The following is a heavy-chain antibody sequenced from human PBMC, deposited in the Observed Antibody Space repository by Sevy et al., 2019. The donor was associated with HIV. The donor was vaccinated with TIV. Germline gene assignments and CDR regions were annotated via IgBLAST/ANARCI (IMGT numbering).Heavy chain of an antibody. CDR2: INPNSGGT. CDR1: GYTFTGYY. CDR3: ARLSSSSYPCFDY. V-gene: IGHV1-2*02. Sequence: ASVKVSCKASGYTFTGYYMHWVRQAPGQGLEWMGWINPNSGGTNYAQKFQGRVTMTRDTSISTAYMELSRLRSDDTAVYYCARLSSSSYPCFDYWGQGTLVTVSS. D-gene: IGHD6-6*01. J-gene: IGHJ4*02.